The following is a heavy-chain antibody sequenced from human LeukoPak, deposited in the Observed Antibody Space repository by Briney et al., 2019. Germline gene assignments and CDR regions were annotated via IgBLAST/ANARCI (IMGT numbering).Heavy chain of an antibody. J-gene: IGHJ4*02. D-gene: IGHD3-22*01. CDR1: GFTFSIFW. Sequence: PGGSLRLSCAASGFTFSIFWMSWVRQAPGKGLEWVANIKQDGSAKYYVDSVKGGFTISRDNARNSLYLEMNNLRAEDTAIYYCATSYDSSGNNWGQGTLVTVSS. CDR3: ATSYDSSGNN. V-gene: IGHV3-7*01. CDR2: IKQDGSAK.